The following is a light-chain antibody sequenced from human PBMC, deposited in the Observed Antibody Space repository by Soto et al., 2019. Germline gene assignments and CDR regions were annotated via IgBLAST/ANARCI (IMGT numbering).Light chain of an antibody. V-gene: IGLV2-14*03. Sequence: QSVLTQPASVSGSPGQSITISCTGTSSDIGGYNYVSWYQQHPGKAPKLLISDVTNRPSGVSNRFSGSKSANTASLTISGLQAEDEAEYYCSSYTSSTTFVFGPGTKVT. J-gene: IGLJ1*01. CDR1: SSDIGGYNY. CDR2: DVT. CDR3: SSYTSSTTFV.